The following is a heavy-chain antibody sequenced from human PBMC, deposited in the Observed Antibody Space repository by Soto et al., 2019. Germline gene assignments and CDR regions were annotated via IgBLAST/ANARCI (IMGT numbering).Heavy chain of an antibody. CDR2: IYYSGST. Sequence: QVQLQESGPGLVKPSQTLSLTCTVSGGSISSGGYYWSWIRQHPGKGLEWIGYIYYSGSTYYNPSLKSRVTISVDTSKNQFSLKLSSVTAAVTAVYYCAREVDGDYWVMDYWGQGTLVTVSS. J-gene: IGHJ4*02. CDR3: AREVDGDYWVMDY. V-gene: IGHV4-31*03. CDR1: GGSISSGGYY. D-gene: IGHD4-17*01.